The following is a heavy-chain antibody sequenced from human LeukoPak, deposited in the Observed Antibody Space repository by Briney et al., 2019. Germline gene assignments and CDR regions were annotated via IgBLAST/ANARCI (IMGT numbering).Heavy chain of an antibody. V-gene: IGHV3-23*01. J-gene: IGHJ5*02. CDR3: AKESQLRRSGSSAFDP. CDR2: ISGNGVNT. Sequence: GGSLRLSCAASGFTFSNYAMSWVRQAPGKGPEWVSAISGNGVNTYYADSVKGRFTISRDNSKNTLYLQMNSLTVEDTAVYYCAKESQLRRSGSSAFDPWGQGTLVTVSS. D-gene: IGHD3-10*01. CDR1: GFTFSNYA.